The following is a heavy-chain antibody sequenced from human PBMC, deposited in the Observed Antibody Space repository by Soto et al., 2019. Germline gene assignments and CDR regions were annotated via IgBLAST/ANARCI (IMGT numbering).Heavy chain of an antibody. J-gene: IGHJ3*02. D-gene: IGHD3-3*01. CDR2: IYYSGST. V-gene: IGHV4-61*08. CDR1: GGSISSGGYY. CDR3: ARYMMGSVYYDFWSGYDDAFDI. Sequence: PSETLSLTCTVSGGSISSGGYYWSWIRQHPGKGLEWIGYIYYSGSTNYNPSLKSRVTISVDTSKNQFSLKLSSVTAADTAVYYCARYMMGSVYYDFWSGYDDAFDIWGQGTMVTVSS.